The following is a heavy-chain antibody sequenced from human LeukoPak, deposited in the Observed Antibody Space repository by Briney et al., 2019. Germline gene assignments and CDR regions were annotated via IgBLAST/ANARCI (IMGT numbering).Heavy chain of an antibody. V-gene: IGHV1-18*01. Sequence: ASVKVSCKASGYTFTSYGISWVRQAPGQGLEWTGWISAYNGNTNYAQKLQGRVTMTTDTSTSTAYMELRSLRSDDTAVYYCARGYYDILTGYPPRYNWFDPWGQGTLVTVSS. CDR3: ARGYYDILTGYPPRYNWFDP. CDR1: GYTFTSYG. J-gene: IGHJ5*02. CDR2: ISAYNGNT. D-gene: IGHD3-9*01.